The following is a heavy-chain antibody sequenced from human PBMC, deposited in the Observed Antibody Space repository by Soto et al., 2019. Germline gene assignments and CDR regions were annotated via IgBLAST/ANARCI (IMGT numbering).Heavy chain of an antibody. D-gene: IGHD5-12*01. Sequence: PGGSLRLSCVASGFTVSSNYMSWVRQAPGKGLEWVSIIYSGGTTYYADSVKGRFIISRDNSKNTLYLQMNSLRAEDTAVYYCCVGLPFSAYDNYWGQGT. CDR2: IYSGGTT. CDR1: GFTVSSNY. J-gene: IGHJ4*02. CDR3: CVGLPFSAYDNY. V-gene: IGHV3-66*01.